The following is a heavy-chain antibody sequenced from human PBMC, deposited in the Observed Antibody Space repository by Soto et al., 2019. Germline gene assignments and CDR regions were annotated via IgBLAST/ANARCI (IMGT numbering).Heavy chain of an antibody. CDR1: GYTFTSYA. CDR3: ARTEVVRGVILPQIGFDP. V-gene: IGHV1-3*01. J-gene: IGHJ5*02. Sequence: QVQLVQSGAEVKKPGASVKVSCKASGYTFTSYAMHWVRQAPGQRLEWMGWINAGNGNTKYSQKFQGSVTITRDTSARTAYMELSRLSSEDTAVYYCARTEVVRGVILPQIGFDPWGQGTLVTLSS. CDR2: INAGNGNT. D-gene: IGHD3-10*01.